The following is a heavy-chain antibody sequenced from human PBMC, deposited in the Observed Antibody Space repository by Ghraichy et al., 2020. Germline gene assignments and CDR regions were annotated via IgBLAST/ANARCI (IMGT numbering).Heavy chain of an antibody. J-gene: IGHJ4*02. CDR1: GFTFSSYE. D-gene: IGHD3-3*01. V-gene: IGHV3-48*03. Sequence: GGSLRLSCAASGFTFSSYEMNWVRQAPGKGLEWVSYISSSGSTIYYADSVKGRFTISRDNAKNSLYLQMNSLRAEDTAVYYCARDRYDFWSGMFDYCGQGTLVTVSS. CDR3: ARDRYDFWSGMFDY. CDR2: ISSSGSTI.